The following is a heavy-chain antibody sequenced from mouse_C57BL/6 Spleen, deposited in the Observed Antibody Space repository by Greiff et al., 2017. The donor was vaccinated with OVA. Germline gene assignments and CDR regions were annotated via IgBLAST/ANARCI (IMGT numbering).Heavy chain of an antibody. CDR2: ISYDGSN. Sequence: EVQLQESGPGLVKPSQSLSLTCSVTGYSITSGYYWNWIRQFPGNKLEWMGYISYDGSNNYNPSLKNRISITRDTSKNQFFLKLNSVTTEDTATYYCARGYYDWYFDVWGTGTTVTVSS. D-gene: IGHD2-1*01. V-gene: IGHV3-6*01. CDR3: ARGYYDWYFDV. CDR1: GYSITSGYY. J-gene: IGHJ1*03.